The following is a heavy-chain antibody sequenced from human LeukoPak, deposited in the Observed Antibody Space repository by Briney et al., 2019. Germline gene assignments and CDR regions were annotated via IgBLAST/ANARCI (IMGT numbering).Heavy chain of an antibody. J-gene: IGHJ6*02. Sequence: GGSLRLSCAASGFSFSSYALHWVRQAPGKGLEWVAVVSYDGSNKYRTDSVKGRFTISRDNSKNTLYLQMNSLRAEDTAVYYCARGITTHPYYAMDVWGQGTTDTVSS. D-gene: IGHD3-3*01. CDR3: ARGITTHPYYAMDV. CDR1: GFSFSSYA. V-gene: IGHV3-30-3*01. CDR2: VSYDGSNK.